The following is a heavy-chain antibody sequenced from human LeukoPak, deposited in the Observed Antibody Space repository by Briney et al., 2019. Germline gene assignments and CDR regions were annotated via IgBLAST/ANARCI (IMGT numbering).Heavy chain of an antibody. CDR1: GGSISSSSYY. J-gene: IGHJ5*02. Sequence: SETLSLTCTVSGGSISSSSYYWGWIRQPPGKGLEWIGSIYYSGSTYYNPSLKSRVTISVDMSKNQFSLKLSSVTAADTAVYYCASYTDSSGYYGWFDPWGQGTLVTVSS. D-gene: IGHD3-22*01. CDR2: IYYSGST. CDR3: ASYTDSSGYYGWFDP. V-gene: IGHV4-39*01.